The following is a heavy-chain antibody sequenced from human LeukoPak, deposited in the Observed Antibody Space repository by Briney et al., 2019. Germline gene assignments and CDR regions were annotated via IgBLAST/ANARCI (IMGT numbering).Heavy chain of an antibody. CDR1: GFTFSSYS. Sequence: PGGSLRLSCAASGFTFSSYSMNWVRQAPGKGLEWVSYISSSSSTIYYADSVKGRFTISRDNAKNSLYLQMNSLRAEDTAVHYCARGGVIVVDAFDIWGQGTMVTVSS. CDR3: ARGGVIVVDAFDI. J-gene: IGHJ3*02. V-gene: IGHV3-48*01. D-gene: IGHD3-22*01. CDR2: ISSSSSTI.